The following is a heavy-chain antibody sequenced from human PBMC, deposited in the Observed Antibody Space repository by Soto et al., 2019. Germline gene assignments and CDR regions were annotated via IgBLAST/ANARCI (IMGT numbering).Heavy chain of an antibody. CDR1: GFTFSSYD. Sequence: PGGSLRLSCAASGFTFSSYDMHWVRQATGKGLEWVSAISTAGDTYYPGSVKGRFTISRENAKNSLYLQMNSLRAGDTAVYYCARAGGRYCSGGSCYPSPDYYYYYYMDVWGKGTTVTV. V-gene: IGHV3-13*01. J-gene: IGHJ6*03. CDR2: ISTAGDT. D-gene: IGHD2-15*01. CDR3: ARAGGRYCSGGSCYPSPDYYYYYYMDV.